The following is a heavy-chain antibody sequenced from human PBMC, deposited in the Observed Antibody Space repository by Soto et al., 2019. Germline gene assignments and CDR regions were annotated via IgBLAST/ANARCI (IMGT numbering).Heavy chain of an antibody. D-gene: IGHD3-10*01. CDR2: IYYSGNT. Sequence: SETLSLTCAVSDYSISNGYYWGWIRQPPGKGLEWIGSIYYSGNTYYNPSLKSRVTISVDTSKNQFSLKLNSVTAADTAVYYCARKGYGSGPNWFESWGQGTLVTVSS. V-gene: IGHV4-38-2*01. J-gene: IGHJ5*01. CDR1: DYSISNGYY. CDR3: ARKGYGSGPNWFES.